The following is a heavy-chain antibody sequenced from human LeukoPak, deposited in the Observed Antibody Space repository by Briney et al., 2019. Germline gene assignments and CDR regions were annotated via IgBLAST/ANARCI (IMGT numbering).Heavy chain of an antibody. CDR1: GFTFSSYG. J-gene: IGHJ4*02. CDR3: AKDGVATIMGGYFDY. D-gene: IGHD5-12*01. CDR2: ISYDGSNK. V-gene: IGHV3-30*18. Sequence: GGSLRLSCAASGFTFSSYGMHWVRQAPGKGLDWVAVISYDGSNKYYADSVKGRFTISRDNSKNTLYLQMNSLRAEDTAVYYCAKDGVATIMGGYFDYWGQGTLVTVSS.